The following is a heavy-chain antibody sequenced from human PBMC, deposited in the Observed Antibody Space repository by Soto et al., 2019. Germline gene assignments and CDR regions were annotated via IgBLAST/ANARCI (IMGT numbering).Heavy chain of an antibody. CDR2: IIPIFGTA. D-gene: IGHD4-17*01. Sequence: QVQLVQSGAEVKKPGSSVKVSCKASGGTFSSYAISWVRQAPGQGREWMGGIIPIFGTANYAQKFQGRVTIPPHARTRPAYMELSSLSSEHTALYSCARHYGDYGDYWGQGPLVTVSS. J-gene: IGHJ4*02. CDR1: GGTFSSYA. CDR3: ARHYGDYGDY. V-gene: IGHV1-69*05.